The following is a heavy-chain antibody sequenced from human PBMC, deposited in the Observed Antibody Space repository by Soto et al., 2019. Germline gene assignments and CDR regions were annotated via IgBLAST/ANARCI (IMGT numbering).Heavy chain of an antibody. J-gene: IGHJ5*02. CDR2: IRGTGLNT. Sequence: GSLRLSCVGSGFVFKNFAINWVRQPPGKGLEWVSVIRGTGLNTYYAASVKGRFNISRDNSKDTVYLQMDSLKVEDTAVYYCAKRASPANIDNWFDPWGPGTQVTVSS. CDR3: AKRASPANIDNWFDP. CDR1: GFVFKNFA. V-gene: IGHV3-23*01.